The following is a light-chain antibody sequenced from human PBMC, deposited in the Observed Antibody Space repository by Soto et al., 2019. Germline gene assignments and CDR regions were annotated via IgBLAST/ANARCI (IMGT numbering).Light chain of an antibody. CDR3: QQSYDAQFT. V-gene: IGKV1-39*01. CDR1: QGISHY. J-gene: IGKJ4*01. Sequence: DIQLTQSPSSLSASVGDEVTITCRANQGISHYLTWYQQKPGRAPTLLIYGVSTLQSGVPSRFSGGGSGTDFTLTISNLQLEDFATYYCQQSYDAQFTFGGGTRVEIK. CDR2: GVS.